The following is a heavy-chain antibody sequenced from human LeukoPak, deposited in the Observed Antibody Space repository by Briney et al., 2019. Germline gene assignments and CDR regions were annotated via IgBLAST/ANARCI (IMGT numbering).Heavy chain of an antibody. CDR2: IYDRGST. CDR3: ARGGSGYDSFYYYGMDD. D-gene: IGHD5-12*01. CDR1: GGSISSYY. J-gene: IGHJ6*02. Sequence: SETLSLTCTVSGGSISSYYWSWIRQPPGRGLEWIGYIYDRGSTNYNPSLNSRVTISVDTSKNQFSPKLSSVTAADTAVYYCARGGSGYDSFYYYGMDDWGQGTTVTVSS. V-gene: IGHV4-59*01.